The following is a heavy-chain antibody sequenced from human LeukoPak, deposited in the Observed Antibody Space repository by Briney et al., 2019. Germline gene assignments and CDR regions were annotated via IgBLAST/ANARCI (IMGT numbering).Heavy chain of an antibody. Sequence: SETLSLTCTVSGGSLSSYYWSWIRQPQGKGLEWNGYIFYSGSTNYSPSLKRRVTISVDTSKNQFSLKLCFVTAADTAVYYCARVCVLRYFDRFPEVSHGFDIWGQGTMVTVSS. V-gene: IGHV4-59*01. CDR3: ARVCVLRYFDRFPEVSHGFDI. CDR2: IFYSGST. CDR1: GGSLSSYY. J-gene: IGHJ3*02. D-gene: IGHD3-9*01.